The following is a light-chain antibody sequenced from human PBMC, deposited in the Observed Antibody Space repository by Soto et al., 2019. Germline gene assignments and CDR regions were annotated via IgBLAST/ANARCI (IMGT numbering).Light chain of an antibody. V-gene: IGLV4-60*02. CDR1: SGHSSYI. CDR3: ETWDSNTRV. Sequence: QSVLTQSSSASASLGSSVKLTCTLSSGHSSYIIAWHQQQPGKAPRYLMKLEGSGSYNKGSGVPDRFSGSSSGADRYLTISKLRFEDEADYYCETWDSNTRVFGGGTKLTVL. J-gene: IGLJ3*02. CDR2: LEGSGSY.